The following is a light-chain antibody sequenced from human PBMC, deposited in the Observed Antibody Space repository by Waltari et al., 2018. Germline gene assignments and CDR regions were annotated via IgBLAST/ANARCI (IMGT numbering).Light chain of an antibody. CDR1: QSISSN. CDR2: GAS. V-gene: IGKV3-15*01. Sequence: EIVITQFPGTLSVSPGERATLPCRASQSISSNLAWYQQKPGQSPRLLLYGASTRATGIPARISGSGSGTEFTLTISSMQSEDFAVYYCQQYNNWPRTFGQGTKVEIK. J-gene: IGKJ1*01. CDR3: QQYNNWPRT.